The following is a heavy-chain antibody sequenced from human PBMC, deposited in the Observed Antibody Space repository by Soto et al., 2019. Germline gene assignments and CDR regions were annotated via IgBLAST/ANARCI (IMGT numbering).Heavy chain of an antibody. CDR3: ARARYSYGRVYYYYGMDV. CDR1: GGSFSGYY. D-gene: IGHD5-18*01. Sequence: PSETLSLTCAVYGGSFSGYYWGWIRQPPGKGLEWIGEINHSGSTNYNPSLKSRVTISVDTSKNQFSLKLSSVTAADTAVYYCARARYSYGRVYYYYGMDVWGQGTTVTVSS. V-gene: IGHV4-34*01. CDR2: INHSGST. J-gene: IGHJ6*02.